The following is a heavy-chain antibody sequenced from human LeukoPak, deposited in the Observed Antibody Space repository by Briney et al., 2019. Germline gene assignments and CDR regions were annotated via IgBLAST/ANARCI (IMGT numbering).Heavy chain of an antibody. D-gene: IGHD5-18*01. CDR2: IRYDGSNK. CDR1: GFTFSSYG. CDR3: AKKPGGPYSYGYESGDP. Sequence: PGVSLRLSCAASGFTFSSYGMPWVRQAPGKGLEWVAFIRYDGSNKYYADSVKGRFTISRDNSKNTLYLQMNSLRAEDTAVYYCAKKPGGPYSYGYESGDPWGQGTLVTVSS. J-gene: IGHJ5*02. V-gene: IGHV3-30*02.